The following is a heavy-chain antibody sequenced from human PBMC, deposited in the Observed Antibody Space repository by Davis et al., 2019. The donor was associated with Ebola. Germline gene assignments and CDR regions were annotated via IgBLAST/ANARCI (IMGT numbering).Heavy chain of an antibody. D-gene: IGHD3-22*01. Sequence: SETLSLTCTVSGYSINRGFTWGWIRQPPGKGLEWIGSIYHSGTTNYSPSLKSRVTISVDTSKNQFSLKLSSVTAADTAVYYCARLVSYYYDSSGYSRPESFDIWGQGTMVTVSS. V-gene: IGHV4-38-2*02. J-gene: IGHJ3*02. CDR1: GYSINRGFT. CDR2: IYHSGTT. CDR3: ARLVSYYYDSSGYSRPESFDI.